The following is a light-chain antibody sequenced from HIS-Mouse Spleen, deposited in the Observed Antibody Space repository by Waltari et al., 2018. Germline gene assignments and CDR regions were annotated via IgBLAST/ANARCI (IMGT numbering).Light chain of an antibody. V-gene: IGLV2-14*01. Sequence: QSALTQPASVSGSPGQSITISCTGTSSDVGGYNYVSWYQQHPGKAPKRMIYEFSNRPSGVSTRFSGSKSGNTASLTISGLQAEDEADYYCSSYTSSSTYVFGTGTKVTVL. CDR1: SSDVGGYNY. CDR3: SSYTSSSTYV. J-gene: IGLJ1*01. CDR2: EFS.